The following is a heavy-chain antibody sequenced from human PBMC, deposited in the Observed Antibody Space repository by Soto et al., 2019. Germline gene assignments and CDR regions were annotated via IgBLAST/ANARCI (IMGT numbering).Heavy chain of an antibody. CDR1: GYTLTELS. D-gene: IGHD2-2*01. V-gene: IGHV1-24*01. CDR2: FDPEDGET. J-gene: IGHJ6*02. Sequence: ASVKVSCKVSGYTLTELSMHWVRQAPGEGLEWMGGFDPEDGETIYAQKFQGRVTMTEDTSTDTAYMELSSLRSEDTAVYYCATDCSSTSCYLYGMDVWGQGTTVTVSS. CDR3: ATDCSSTSCYLYGMDV.